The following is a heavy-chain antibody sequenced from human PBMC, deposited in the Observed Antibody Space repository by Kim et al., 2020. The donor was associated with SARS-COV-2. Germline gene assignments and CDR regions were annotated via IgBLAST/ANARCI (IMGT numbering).Heavy chain of an antibody. CDR1: GFTFSSYG. CDR2: ISYDGSNK. J-gene: IGHJ3*02. V-gene: IGHV3-30*18. D-gene: IGHD3-9*01. Sequence: GGSLRLSCAASGFTFSSYGMHWVRQAPGKGLEWVAVISYDGSNKYYADSVKGRFTISRDNSKNTLYLQMNSLRAEDTAVYYCAKDSTGYQPDDAFDIWG. CDR3: AKDSTGYQPDDAFDI.